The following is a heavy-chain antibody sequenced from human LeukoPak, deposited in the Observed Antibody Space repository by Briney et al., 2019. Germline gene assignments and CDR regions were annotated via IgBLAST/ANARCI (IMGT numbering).Heavy chain of an antibody. V-gene: IGHV3-74*01. J-gene: IGHJ4*02. CDR2: INRDGSST. D-gene: IGHD5-18*01. CDR3: ARGGGYSYGSFDY. CDR1: GFTFSSYW. Sequence: GGSLRLSCAASGFTFSSYWMHWVRQAPGKGLVWVSRINRDGSSTSYADSVKGRFTISRDNAKNTLYLQMNSLRAEDTAVYYCARGGGYSYGSFDYWGQGTLVTVSS.